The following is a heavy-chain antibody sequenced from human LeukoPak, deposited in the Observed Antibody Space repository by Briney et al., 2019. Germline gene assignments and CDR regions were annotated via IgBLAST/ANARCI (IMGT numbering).Heavy chain of an antibody. CDR3: ARGYDSSGYYQGPYDY. CDR2: INWNGGST. V-gene: IGHV3-20*04. D-gene: IGHD3-22*01. Sequence: GGSLRLSCAASGFTFDDYGMSWVRQAPGKGLEWVSGINWNGGSTGYADSVKGRFTISRDNAKNSLYLQMNSLRAEDTALYYCARGYDSSGYYQGPYDYWGQGTLVTVSA. CDR1: GFTFDDYG. J-gene: IGHJ4*02.